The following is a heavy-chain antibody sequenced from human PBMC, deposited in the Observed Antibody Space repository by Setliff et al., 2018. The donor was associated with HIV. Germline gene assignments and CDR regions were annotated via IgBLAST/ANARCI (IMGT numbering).Heavy chain of an antibody. CDR1: GYPFTKYG. J-gene: IGHJ6*03. V-gene: IGHV1-18*01. D-gene: IGHD3-16*01. CDR2: ISAFSGNT. Sequence: GASVKVSCKTSGYPFTKYGIIWVRQAPGQGLEWVGLISAFSGNTNSAQKVQGRVTMTTDTSTTTAYMELRSLRSEDTAVYYCAGVPQDTYNYPFSYSYYMDVWGKGTTVTVSS. CDR3: AGVPQDTYNYPFSYSYYMDV.